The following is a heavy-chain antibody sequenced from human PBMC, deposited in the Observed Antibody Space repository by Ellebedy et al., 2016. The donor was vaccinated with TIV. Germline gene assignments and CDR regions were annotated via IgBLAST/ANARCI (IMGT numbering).Heavy chain of an antibody. J-gene: IGHJ6*02. CDR3: ARDLGPWRDYYCYGMDV. CDR1: GFTFSSYS. Sequence: GESLKISCAASGFTFSSYSMNWVRQAPGKGLEWVSSISSSSSYIYYADSVKGRFTISRDNAKNSLYLQMNSLRAEDTAVYYCARDLGPWRDYYCYGMDVWGQGTTVTVSS. V-gene: IGHV3-21*01. D-gene: IGHD3-16*01. CDR2: ISSSSSYI.